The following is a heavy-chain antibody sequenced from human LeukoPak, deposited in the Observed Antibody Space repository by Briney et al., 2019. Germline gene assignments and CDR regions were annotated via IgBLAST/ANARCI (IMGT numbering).Heavy chain of an antibody. V-gene: IGHV3-30-3*01. D-gene: IGHD3-10*01. CDR2: ISYGESNK. CDR1: GFAFSSYA. J-gene: IGHJ5*02. CDR3: AREFRLDHYGSRSVGEFDP. Sequence: GGSLRLSCAASGFAFSSYAMYWVRQAPGKGLEWVAVISYGESNKYYADSLEGRFTISRDNSKNTLYLQMNRLRAEDTAVYYCAREFRLDHYGSRSVGEFDPWGQGTLVTVSS.